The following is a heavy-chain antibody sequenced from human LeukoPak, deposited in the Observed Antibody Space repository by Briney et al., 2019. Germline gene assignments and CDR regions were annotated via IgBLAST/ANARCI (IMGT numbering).Heavy chain of an antibody. CDR1: GFIFSNYG. CDR2: IWHDGNAE. Sequence: GGSLRLSCAASGFIFSNYGMYWVRQAPGEGLDWVAVIWHDGNAEFYADSVKGRFSISRDDSKNTVYLQMNSLRAEDTALYYCARDSRGGWSGYFDYWGQGIVVTVSS. V-gene: IGHV3-33*07. CDR3: ARDSRGGWSGYFDY. J-gene: IGHJ4*02. D-gene: IGHD6-19*01.